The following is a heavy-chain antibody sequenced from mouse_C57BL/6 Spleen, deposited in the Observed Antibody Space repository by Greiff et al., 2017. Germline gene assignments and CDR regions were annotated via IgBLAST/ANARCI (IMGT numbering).Heavy chain of an antibody. CDR2: ISSGSSTI. CDR3: AREGYYYGSSPWFAY. D-gene: IGHD1-1*01. V-gene: IGHV5-17*01. Sequence: EVQLVESGGGLVKPGGSLKLSCAASGFTFSDYGMHWVRQAPEKGLEWVAYISSGSSTIYYADTVKGRFTISRDNAKNTLFLQMTSLRSEDTAMYYCAREGYYYGSSPWFAYWGQGTLVTVSA. J-gene: IGHJ3*01. CDR1: GFTFSDYG.